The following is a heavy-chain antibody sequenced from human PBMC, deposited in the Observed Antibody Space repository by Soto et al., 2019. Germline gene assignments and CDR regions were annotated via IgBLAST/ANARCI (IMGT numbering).Heavy chain of an antibody. Sequence: QGLEWMGIINPSGGSTSYAQRFQGRVTMTSDTSTSTVYMELNSLRSEDTAVYYCASTQSWFDFWSFFAYWGQGTLVTVSS. CDR3: ASTQSWFDFWSFFAY. J-gene: IGHJ4*02. CDR2: INPSGGST. D-gene: IGHD3-3*01. V-gene: IGHV1-46*03.